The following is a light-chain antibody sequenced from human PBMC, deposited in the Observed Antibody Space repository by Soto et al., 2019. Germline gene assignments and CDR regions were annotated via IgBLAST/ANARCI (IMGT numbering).Light chain of an antibody. J-gene: IGKJ1*01. V-gene: IGKV1-39*01. CDR2: AAS. CDR3: QQSYSTPPA. CDR1: QSISTY. Sequence: DIQMTQSPSSLSASVGDRVTITCRASQSISTYLNWYQQKPGKAPKLLIYAASSLQSGVPSRFSGNGSGTDFTLTHSSLQPEDFATYYCQQSYSTPPAFGQGTKVEIK.